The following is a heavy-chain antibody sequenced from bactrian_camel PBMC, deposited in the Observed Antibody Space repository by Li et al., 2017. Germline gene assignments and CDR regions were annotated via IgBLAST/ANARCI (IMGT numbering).Heavy chain of an antibody. Sequence: VQLVESGGGWVRPGGSLTLSCAVSGFNFSANYMSWYRQAPGKELKWLTGIFSDGRAYYVDSIEGRFINSRDNAKSTLTLQMNALEIADTGMYYCAKDDGRIRGQGTQVTVS. D-gene: IGHD1*01. J-gene: IGHJ4*01. V-gene: IGHV3S10*01. CDR1: GFNFSANY. CDR2: IFSDGRA.